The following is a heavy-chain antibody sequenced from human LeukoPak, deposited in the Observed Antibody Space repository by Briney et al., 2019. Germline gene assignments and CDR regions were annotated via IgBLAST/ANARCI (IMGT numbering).Heavy chain of an antibody. CDR3: AKDLWSVVTLTLDY. V-gene: IGHV3-23*01. Sequence: GGSLRLSCAASGFTFSSFGMSWVRQAPGKGLEWVSTISGSGSITYYADSMKGRFTISRDNSKNTLYLQVNSLRAEDTAVYYCAKDLWSVVTLTLDYWGQGTLVTVSS. CDR1: GFTFSSFG. CDR2: ISGSGSIT. D-gene: IGHD2-21*02. J-gene: IGHJ4*02.